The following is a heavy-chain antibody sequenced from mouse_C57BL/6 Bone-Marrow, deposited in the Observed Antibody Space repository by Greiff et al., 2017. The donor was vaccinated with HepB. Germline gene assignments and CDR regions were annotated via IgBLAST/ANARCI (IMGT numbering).Heavy chain of an antibody. V-gene: IGHV3-8*01. J-gene: IGHJ2*01. D-gene: IGHD1-1*02. CDR3: AGGGPYFDY. CDR2: ISYSGST. CDR1: GYSITSDY. Sequence: DVMLVESGPGLAKPSQPLSLTCSVPGYSITSDYWNWIRKIPGNKLEYMGYISYSGSTYYNPSLKSRISITRDTSKNQYYLQLNSVTTEDTATYYCAGGGPYFDYWGQGTTLTVSS.